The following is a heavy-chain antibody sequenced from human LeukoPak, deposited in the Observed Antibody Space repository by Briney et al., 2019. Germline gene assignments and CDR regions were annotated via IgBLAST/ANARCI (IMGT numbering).Heavy chain of an antibody. CDR2: MNPNSGNT. D-gene: IGHD2-15*01. CDR1: GYTFTSYD. V-gene: IGHV1-8*01. Sequence: ASVKVSCKASGYTFTSYDINWVRQATGQGLEWMGWMNPNSGNTGYAQKFQGRVTMTRNTSISTAYMELSSLRSDDTAVYYCARDEVLGYCSGGSCPSTFDYWGQGTLVTVSS. J-gene: IGHJ4*02. CDR3: ARDEVLGYCSGGSCPSTFDY.